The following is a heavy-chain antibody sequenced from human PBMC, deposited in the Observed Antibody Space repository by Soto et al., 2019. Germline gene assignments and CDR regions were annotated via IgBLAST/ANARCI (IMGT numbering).Heavy chain of an antibody. CDR1: GGTFSSYA. Sequence: SVKVSCKASGGTFSSYAISWVRQAPGQGLEWMGGIIPIFGTANYAQKFQGRVTITADESTSTAYMELSSLRSEDTAVYYCARGVGSAGTTLGAMDYWGQGTLVTVSS. CDR3: ARGVGSAGTTLGAMDY. D-gene: IGHD1-7*01. J-gene: IGHJ4*02. V-gene: IGHV1-69*13. CDR2: IIPIFGTA.